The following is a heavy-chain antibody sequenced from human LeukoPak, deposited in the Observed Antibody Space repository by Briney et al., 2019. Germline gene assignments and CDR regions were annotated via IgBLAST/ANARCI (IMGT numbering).Heavy chain of an antibody. CDR3: ARTSSSGLVGGYYFDY. D-gene: IGHD6-19*01. CDR1: GYSISNGYY. Sequence: PSETLSLTCTVSGYSISNGYYWGWIRQPPGQGLEWIGSIYYSGSTYYNPSLKSRVTISVDTSKNQFSLKLSSVTAADTAVYYCARTSSSGLVGGYYFDYWGQGTLATVSS. J-gene: IGHJ4*02. V-gene: IGHV4-38-2*02. CDR2: IYYSGST.